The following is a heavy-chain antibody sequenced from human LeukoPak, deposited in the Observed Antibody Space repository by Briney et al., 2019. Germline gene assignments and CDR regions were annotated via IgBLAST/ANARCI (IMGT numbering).Heavy chain of an antibody. D-gene: IGHD2-15*01. CDR1: GFTFNNFA. CDR3: AKGRGYCTGGSCYSDY. Sequence: GGSLRLSCAASGFTFNNFAMTWVRQAPGKGLEWVSSILGSGDGTSYVDSVKGRFTISRDNFKNTMYLQMNSLRAEDTALYYCAKGRGYCTGGSCYSDYWGQGTLVTVSS. J-gene: IGHJ4*02. V-gene: IGHV3-23*01. CDR2: ILGSGDGT.